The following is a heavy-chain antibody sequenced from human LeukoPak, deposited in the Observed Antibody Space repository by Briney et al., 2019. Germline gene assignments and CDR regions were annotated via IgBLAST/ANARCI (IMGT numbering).Heavy chain of an antibody. CDR2: INHSGST. Sequence: PSETLSLTCAVYGGSFSGYYLSWIRQPPGKGLEWIGEINHSGSTNHNPSLKSRVTISVDTSKNQFSLKLSSVTAADTAVYYCARGSTLLWFGELLSWFDPWGQGTLVTVSS. CDR3: ARGSTLLWFGELLSWFDP. J-gene: IGHJ5*02. V-gene: IGHV4-34*01. D-gene: IGHD3-10*01. CDR1: GGSFSGYY.